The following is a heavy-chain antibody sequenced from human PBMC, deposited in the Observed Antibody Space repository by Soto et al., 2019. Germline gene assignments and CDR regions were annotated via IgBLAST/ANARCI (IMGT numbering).Heavy chain of an antibody. J-gene: IGHJ6*01. V-gene: IGHV3-30*18. CDR1: GFTFSSYG. Sequence: QVQLVESGGGVVQPGRSLRLSCAASGFTFSSYGMHWVRQAPGKGLEWVAVISYDGSNKYYADSVKGRFTISRDNSKNTLYLQMNSLRAEDTAVYDCAKDRRPNHYYGMDVW. CDR3: AKDRRPNHYYGMDV. D-gene: IGHD6-25*01. CDR2: ISYDGSNK.